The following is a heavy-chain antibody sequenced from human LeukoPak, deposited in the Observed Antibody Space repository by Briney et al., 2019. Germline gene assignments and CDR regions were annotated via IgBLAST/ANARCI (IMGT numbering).Heavy chain of an antibody. V-gene: IGHV3-30*02. J-gene: IGHJ4*02. CDR3: AKDSEQQLVRGYFDY. D-gene: IGHD6-13*01. Sequence: GGSLRLSCAASGFTFSNAWMSWVRQAPGKGLEWVAFIRYDGSNKYYADSVKGRFTISRDNSKNTLYLQMNSLRAEDTAVYYCAKDSEQQLVRGYFDYWGQGTLVTVSS. CDR2: IRYDGSNK. CDR1: GFTFSNAW.